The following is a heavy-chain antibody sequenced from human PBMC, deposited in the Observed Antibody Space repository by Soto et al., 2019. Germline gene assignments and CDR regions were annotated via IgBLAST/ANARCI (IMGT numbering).Heavy chain of an antibody. D-gene: IGHD3-9*01. Sequence: GASVKVSCKASGYTFTNYAVHWLRQAPGQGLEWMGWLNAGNGDTKYSPTFQGRVTMTGDTSADTAYMELSSLRSEDTAVYYCTDRYMGYWGQGTLVTVSS. J-gene: IGHJ4*02. CDR2: LNAGNGDT. V-gene: IGHV1-3*01. CDR3: TDRYMGY. CDR1: GYTFTNYA.